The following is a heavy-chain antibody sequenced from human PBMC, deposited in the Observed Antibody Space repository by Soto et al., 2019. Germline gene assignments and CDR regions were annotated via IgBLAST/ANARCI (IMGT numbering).Heavy chain of an antibody. D-gene: IGHD3-10*01. Sequence: SEILSLTCTVSGGSVSSGRYSPNWIRQPPGKGLEWIGEIYHSGSTNYNPSLKSRVTISLDKSKNQFSLKLSSVTAADTAVYYCARTYGSGSYYQDYWGQGTLVTVSS. CDR1: GGSVSSGRYS. J-gene: IGHJ4*02. CDR3: ARTYGSGSYYQDY. CDR2: IYHSGST. V-gene: IGHV4-39*07.